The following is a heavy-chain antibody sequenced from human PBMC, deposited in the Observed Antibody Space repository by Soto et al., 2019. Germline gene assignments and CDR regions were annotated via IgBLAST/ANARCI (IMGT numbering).Heavy chain of an antibody. Sequence: EVQLVESGGGVIQPGGSLRLSCGASGFIVRSSYMSWVRQAPGEGLEWISALYTAGTTYYADSVKGRFSISRDNSKNTLDLQLSSLRAEDTAVYYCTRKSSDTTIFDFWGQGTLVTVSS. D-gene: IGHD6-25*01. J-gene: IGHJ4*02. V-gene: IGHV3-53*01. CDR1: GFIVRSSY. CDR3: TRKSSDTTIFDF. CDR2: LYTAGTT.